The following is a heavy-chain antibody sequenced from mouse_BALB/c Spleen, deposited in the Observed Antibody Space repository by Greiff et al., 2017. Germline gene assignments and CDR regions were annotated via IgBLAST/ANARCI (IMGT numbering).Heavy chain of an antibody. CDR1: GYTFTSYW. V-gene: IGHV1S81*02. CDR3: ARSTGPYAMDY. D-gene: IGHD4-1*01. Sequence: QVQLQQPGAELVKPGASVKLSCKASGYTFTSYWMHWVKQRPGQGLEWIGEINPSNGRTNYNEKFKSKATLTVDKSSSTAYMQLSSLTSEDSAVYYCARSTGPYAMDYWGQGTSVTVSS. CDR2: INPSNGRT. J-gene: IGHJ4*01.